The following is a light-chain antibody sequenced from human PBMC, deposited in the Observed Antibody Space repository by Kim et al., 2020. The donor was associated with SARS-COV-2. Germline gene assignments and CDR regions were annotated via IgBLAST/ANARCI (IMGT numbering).Light chain of an antibody. Sequence: DIQMTQSPSSLSASAGDRVTITCRASQSISSYLNWYQQKPGKAPKLLIYAASSLQSGVPSRFSGSGSGTDFTLTISSLQPEDFATYYCQQSYSTPFTFGGGTKVDIK. CDR2: AAS. CDR3: QQSYSTPFT. J-gene: IGKJ4*01. CDR1: QSISSY. V-gene: IGKV1-39*01.